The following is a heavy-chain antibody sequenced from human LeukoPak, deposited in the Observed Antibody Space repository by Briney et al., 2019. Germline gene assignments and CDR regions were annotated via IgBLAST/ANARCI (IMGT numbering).Heavy chain of an antibody. CDR2: ISSSGGNT. CDR3: ARVGSQFGDSDAYHNWFDP. CDR1: GFTFSSYS. D-gene: IGHD3-10*01. Sequence: GGSLRLSCAASGFTFSSYSMSWVRQAPGKGLEWVSSISSSGGNTYYADSVKGRFTISRDNSKNTLYLQMNSLRAEDTAVYYCARVGSQFGDSDAYHNWFDPWGQGTLVTVSS. J-gene: IGHJ5*02. V-gene: IGHV3-23*01.